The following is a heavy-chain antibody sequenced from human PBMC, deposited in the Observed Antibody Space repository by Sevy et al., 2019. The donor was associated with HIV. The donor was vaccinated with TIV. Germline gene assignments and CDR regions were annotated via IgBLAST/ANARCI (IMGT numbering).Heavy chain of an antibody. V-gene: IGHV3-66*01. D-gene: IGHD5-18*01. CDR3: ARGKGGYGYALNY. J-gene: IGHJ4*02. Sequence: GGSLRLSCAASGFSVNSNYMTWVRQAPGKGLEGVSVIYSDETTYHADSVKDRFTISRYNSKNMRYLQMSSLRAGDTAIYYCARGKGGYGYALNYWGQGTLVTVSS. CDR1: GFSVNSNY. CDR2: IYSDETT.